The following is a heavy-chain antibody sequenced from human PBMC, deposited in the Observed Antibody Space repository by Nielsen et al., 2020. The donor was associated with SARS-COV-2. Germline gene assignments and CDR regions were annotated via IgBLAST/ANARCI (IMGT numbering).Heavy chain of an antibody. CDR2: IYSGGST. V-gene: IGHV3-53*01. D-gene: IGHD4-17*01. CDR3: ARNYGDYPLDY. J-gene: IGHJ4*02. CDR1: GFTVSSNY. Sequence: GESLKISCAASGFTVSSNYMSWVRQAPGKGLEWVSVIYSGGSTYYADSVKGRFTISSDNSKNTLYLQMNSLRAEDTAVYYCARNYGDYPLDYWGQGTLVTVSS.